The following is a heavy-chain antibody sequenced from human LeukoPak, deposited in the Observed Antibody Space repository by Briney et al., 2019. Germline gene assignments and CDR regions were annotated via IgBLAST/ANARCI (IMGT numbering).Heavy chain of an antibody. CDR3: ARDLLTMVRGISGY. CDR1: GFTFDDYG. CDR2: ISWNSGSI. D-gene: IGHD3-10*01. Sequence: PGGSLRLSCAASGFTFDDYGMHWVRQAPGKGLEWVSGISWNSGSIGYADSVKGRFTVSRDNAKNSLYVQMNSLRAEDTAVYYCARDLLTMVRGISGYWGQGTLVTVSS. J-gene: IGHJ4*02. V-gene: IGHV3-9*01.